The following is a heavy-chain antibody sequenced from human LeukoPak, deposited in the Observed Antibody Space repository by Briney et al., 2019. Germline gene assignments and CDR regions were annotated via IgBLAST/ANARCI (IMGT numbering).Heavy chain of an antibody. CDR2: IYSDGAT. CDR1: GFTVNNNY. Sequence: PGGSLRLSCAASGFTVNNNYMNWVRQAPGKGLEWVSTIYSDGATYYADSVKGRFTISRDSSSNTLFLQMYNLRAEDTAVYYCARDAAVSSNSYYYYGMDVWGQGTTVTVSS. D-gene: IGHD2-15*01. V-gene: IGHV3-53*01. CDR3: ARDAAVSSNSYYYYGMDV. J-gene: IGHJ6*02.